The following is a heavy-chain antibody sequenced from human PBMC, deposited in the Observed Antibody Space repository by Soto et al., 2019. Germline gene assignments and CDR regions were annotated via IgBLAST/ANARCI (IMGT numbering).Heavy chain of an antibody. CDR1: GFTFSSYA. D-gene: IGHD2-2*01. CDR2: ISGSGGST. J-gene: IGHJ4*02. CDR3: AKGVKGHCSSTSCFEFDY. Sequence: GGSLRLSCAASGFTFSSYAMSWVRQAPGKGLEWVSAISGSGGSTYYADSVKGRFTISRDNSKNTLYLQMNSLRAEDTAVYYCAKGVKGHCSSTSCFEFDYWGQGTLVTVSS. V-gene: IGHV3-23*01.